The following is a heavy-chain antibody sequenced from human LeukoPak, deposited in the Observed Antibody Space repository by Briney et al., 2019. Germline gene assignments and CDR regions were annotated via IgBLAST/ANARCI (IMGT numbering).Heavy chain of an antibody. CDR3: ARFAFGGVIGKIDY. V-gene: IGHV1-8*01. CDR1: GYPFNNYD. J-gene: IGHJ4*02. CDR2: MNPHSGKT. Sequence: ASVKVSCKASGYPFNNYDINWVRQATGQGLEWMGWMNPHSGKTGYAQNFQGRVTMTTDTSTSTAYMELRSLRSDDTAVYYCARFAFGGVIGKIDYWGQGTLVTVSS. D-gene: IGHD3-16*02.